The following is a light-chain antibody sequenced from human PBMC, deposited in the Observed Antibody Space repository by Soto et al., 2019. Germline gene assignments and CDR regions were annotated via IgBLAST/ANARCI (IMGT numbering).Light chain of an antibody. CDR1: QSINRH. J-gene: IGKJ3*01. V-gene: IGKV3-20*01. Sequence: EIVLTQSPATLSLSPGERATLSCRASQSINRHLAWYRQKPGQAPRLLIYDASNRATGIPDRFSASGSGTDFTLTISRLEPEDFAVYYCQQYGRSPFTFGPGTKVDIK. CDR2: DAS. CDR3: QQYGRSPFT.